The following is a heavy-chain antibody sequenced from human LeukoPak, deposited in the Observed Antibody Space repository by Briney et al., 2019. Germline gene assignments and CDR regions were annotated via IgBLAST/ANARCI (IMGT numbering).Heavy chain of an antibody. D-gene: IGHD6-19*01. V-gene: IGHV1-18*01. Sequence: GASVKVSCKASGYTFTSYGISWVRQAPGQGLEWMGWISAYNGNTNYAQKLQGRVTMTTDTSTSTAYMELRSLRSDDTAVYYCARDPGSIAVARGGLNLGYWGQGTLVTVSS. CDR2: ISAYNGNT. CDR1: GYTFTSYG. CDR3: ARDPGSIAVARGGLNLGY. J-gene: IGHJ4*02.